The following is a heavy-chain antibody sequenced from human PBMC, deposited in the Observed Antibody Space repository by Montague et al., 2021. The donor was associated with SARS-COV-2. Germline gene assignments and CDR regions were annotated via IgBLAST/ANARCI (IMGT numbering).Heavy chain of an antibody. J-gene: IGHJ6*02. CDR1: GGSISNYY. Sequence: SETLSLTCTVSGGSISNYYWTWIRQLAGKGLEWIGRLYTSGSTTXXPSXXXRVTMSVDTSKNQFSLNVTSVTAADTAIYYCARESGYSSGWRYYYVMDVWGQGTTVTVS. CDR2: LYTSGST. D-gene: IGHD6-19*01. CDR3: ARESGYSSGWRYYYVMDV. V-gene: IGHV4-4*07.